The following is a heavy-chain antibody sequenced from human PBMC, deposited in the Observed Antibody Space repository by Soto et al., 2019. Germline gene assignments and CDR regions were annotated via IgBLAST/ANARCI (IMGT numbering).Heavy chain of an antibody. Sequence: ASVKVSCKASGGTLNNYVINWVRQAPGQGLEWMAGIIPIFGTPNYAQKFQGRVTITADKSTSTAYMELNSLRSEDTAVYYCAGRCGGTTCLGHFGCWGQGPLVTVSS. V-gene: IGHV1-69*06. J-gene: IGHJ4*02. D-gene: IGHD2-21*01. CDR1: GGTLNNYV. CDR3: AGRCGGTTCLGHFGC. CDR2: IIPIFGTP.